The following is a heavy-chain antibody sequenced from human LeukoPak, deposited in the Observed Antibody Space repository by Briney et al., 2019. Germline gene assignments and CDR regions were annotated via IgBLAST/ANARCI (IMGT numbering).Heavy chain of an antibody. Sequence: GGSLRLSCAASGFTFSSYSMTWVRQAPGKGLEWVSYISSSSSTIYYADSVKGRFTISRDNAKNSLYLQMNSLRAEDTAVYYCAGGLHYYDSGGYYYPDAFDIWGQGTMVTVSS. J-gene: IGHJ3*02. V-gene: IGHV3-48*01. CDR3: AGGLHYYDSGGYYYPDAFDI. CDR1: GFTFSSYS. D-gene: IGHD3-22*01. CDR2: ISSSSSTI.